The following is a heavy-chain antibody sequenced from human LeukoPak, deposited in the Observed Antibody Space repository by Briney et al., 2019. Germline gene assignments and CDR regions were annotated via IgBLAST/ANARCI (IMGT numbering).Heavy chain of an antibody. D-gene: IGHD3-10*01. CDR2: ISNEGIKK. J-gene: IGHJ4*02. CDR3: AVIYGSGNSFVDS. Sequence: GGSLRLSCVGSGFSFSTYGMHWVRRAPGKGLEWVAVISNEGIKKYYVDSVKGRFTISRDNSKHTLYLQMDSLRTEDTAVYYCAVIYGSGNSFVDSWGQGTLVTVSS. CDR1: GFSFSTYG. V-gene: IGHV3-30*03.